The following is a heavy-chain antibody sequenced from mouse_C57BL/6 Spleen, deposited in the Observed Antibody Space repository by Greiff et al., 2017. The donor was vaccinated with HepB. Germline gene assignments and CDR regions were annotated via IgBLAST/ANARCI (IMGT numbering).Heavy chain of an antibody. CDR1: GYTFTSYW. V-gene: IGHV1-55*01. J-gene: IGHJ2*01. CDR2: IYPGSGSP. CDR3: ARTDGYYVENDY. Sequence: QVQLQQPGAELVKPGASVKLSCKASGYTFTSYWITWVKQRPGQGLEWIGDIYPGSGSPNYNEKFKSKATLTVDTSSSTAYMQLSSLTSEDSAVYYCARTDGYYVENDYWGQGTTLTVSS. D-gene: IGHD2-3*01.